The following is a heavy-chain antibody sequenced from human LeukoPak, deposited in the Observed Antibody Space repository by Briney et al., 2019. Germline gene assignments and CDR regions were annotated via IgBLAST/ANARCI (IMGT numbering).Heavy chain of an antibody. CDR1: GGSFSGYY. J-gene: IGHJ6*03. CDR3: ARVRITIFGVVYDMDV. Sequence: SETLSLTCAVYGGSFSGYYWSWIRQPPGKGLEWIGEINHSGSTNYNPSLKSRVTISVDTSKNQFSLKLSSVTAADTAVYYCARVRITIFGVVYDMDVWGKGTTVTVSS. V-gene: IGHV4-34*01. D-gene: IGHD3-3*01. CDR2: INHSGST.